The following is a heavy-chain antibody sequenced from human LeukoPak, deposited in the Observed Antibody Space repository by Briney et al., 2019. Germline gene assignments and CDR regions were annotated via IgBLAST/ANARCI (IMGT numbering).Heavy chain of an antibody. CDR2: INHSGST. D-gene: IGHD4-17*01. CDR1: GGSFSGYY. V-gene: IGHV4-34*01. J-gene: IGHJ4*02. CDR3: ASVGRDYGDRGYFDY. Sequence: PSETLSLTRAVYGGSFSGYYWSWIRQPPGKGLEWIGEINHSGSTNYNPSLKSRVTISVDTSKNQFSLKLSSVTAADTAVYYCASVGRDYGDRGYFDYWGQGTLGTVSS.